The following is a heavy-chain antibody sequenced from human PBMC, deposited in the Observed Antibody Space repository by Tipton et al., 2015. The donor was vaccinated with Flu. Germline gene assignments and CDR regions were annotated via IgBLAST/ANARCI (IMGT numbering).Heavy chain of an antibody. D-gene: IGHD5-24*01. Sequence: TLSLTCTVSGDSMRSDYFWAWIRQAPGKGLEWIGNIHYSGSPHYNPSLKSRVTISVDTSKNQFSLRLSSVTAADTAVYYCARDGELDVYNVIDYWGQGILVTVSS. V-gene: IGHV4-38-2*02. CDR3: ARDGELDVYNVIDY. J-gene: IGHJ4*02. CDR1: GDSMRSDYF. CDR2: IHYSGSP.